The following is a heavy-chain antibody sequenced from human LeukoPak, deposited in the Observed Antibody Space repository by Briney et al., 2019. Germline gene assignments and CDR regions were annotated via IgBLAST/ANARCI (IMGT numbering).Heavy chain of an antibody. J-gene: IGHJ3*02. CDR2: ISYDGSSK. V-gene: IGHV3-30*04. Sequence: SLRLSCAASGFTFSTYAMHWVRQAPGKGLEWVAVISYDGSSKYYADSVKGRFTISRDNSKNTLYLQMNSLRAEDTAVYYCVRARSSYGYGDAFDIWGQGTMVTVSS. D-gene: IGHD5-18*01. CDR1: GFTFSTYA. CDR3: VRARSSYGYGDAFDI.